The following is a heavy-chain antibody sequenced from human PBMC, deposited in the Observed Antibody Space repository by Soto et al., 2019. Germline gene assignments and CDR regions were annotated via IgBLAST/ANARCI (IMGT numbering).Heavy chain of an antibody. D-gene: IGHD6-13*01. V-gene: IGHV1-2*04. J-gene: IGHJ6*02. CDR2: INPNSGGT. CDR1: GYTFTGYY. Sequence: ASVKVSCKASGYTFTGYYMHWVRQAPGQGLEWMGWINPNSGGTNYAQKFQGWVTMTRDTSISTAYMELSRLRSDDTAVYYCARGGSSSWINYYYYYGMDVWGQGTTVTVSS. CDR3: ARGGSSSWINYYYYYGMDV.